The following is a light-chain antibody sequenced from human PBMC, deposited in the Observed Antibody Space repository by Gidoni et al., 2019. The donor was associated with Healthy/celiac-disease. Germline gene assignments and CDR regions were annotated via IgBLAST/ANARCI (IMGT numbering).Light chain of an antibody. V-gene: IGKV4-1*01. Sequence: DIVMTQSPDSLAASLGERATINCNSSQSVLYSHNNKNYLAWYQQKPGQPPKLLIYWASTRESGVPDRFSGSGSGTDFTLTISSLQAEDVAVYYCQQYYSTPPTFGQGTKVEIK. CDR1: QSVLYSHNNKNY. CDR2: WAS. CDR3: QQYYSTPPT. J-gene: IGKJ1*01.